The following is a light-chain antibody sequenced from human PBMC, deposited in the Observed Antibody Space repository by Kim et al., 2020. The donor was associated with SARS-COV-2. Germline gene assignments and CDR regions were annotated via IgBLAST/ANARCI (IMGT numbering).Light chain of an antibody. CDR2: LAS. CDR1: QGINTY. CDR3: QHYVRFPYT. J-gene: IGKJ2*01. Sequence: SASVGDRVTSTCRASQGINTYLAWYQQRPGKAPKLLIYLASTLESGVPPRFSGSGFGTEFTLTINSLQPDDFATYDCQHYVRFPYTFGQGTRLEI. V-gene: IGKV1-5*03.